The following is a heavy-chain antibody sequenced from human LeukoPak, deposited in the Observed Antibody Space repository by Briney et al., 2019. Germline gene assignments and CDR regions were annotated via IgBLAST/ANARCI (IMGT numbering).Heavy chain of an antibody. CDR1: GGSFSGYY. Sequence: SETLSLTCAVYGGSFSGYYWSWIRQPPGKGLEWIGEINHSGSTNYSPSLKSRVTISVDTSKNQFSLKLSSVTAGDTAVYYCARGRGNYYGSGSPWGYWGQGTLVTVSS. D-gene: IGHD3-10*01. V-gene: IGHV4-34*01. J-gene: IGHJ4*02. CDR3: ARGRGNYYGSGSPWGY. CDR2: INHSGST.